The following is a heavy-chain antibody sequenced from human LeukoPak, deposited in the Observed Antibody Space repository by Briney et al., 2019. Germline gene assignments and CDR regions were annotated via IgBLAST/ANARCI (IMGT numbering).Heavy chain of an antibody. Sequence: SETLSLTCTVSGGSISSHYWSWIRQPAGKGLEWIGRINVSGSTNYNPSLKSRVTMSIDMSKTQFSLHLTSVTAADTAVYYCARDRTGYSGYEGDPFDIWGQGTMVTVSP. CDR3: ARDRTGYSGYEGDPFDI. CDR2: INVSGST. D-gene: IGHD5-12*01. J-gene: IGHJ3*02. CDR1: GGSISSHY. V-gene: IGHV4-4*07.